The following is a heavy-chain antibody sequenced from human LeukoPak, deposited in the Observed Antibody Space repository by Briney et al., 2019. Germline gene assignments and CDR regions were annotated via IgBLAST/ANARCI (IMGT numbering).Heavy chain of an antibody. CDR1: GFTFSSYE. V-gene: IGHV3-48*03. Sequence: GGSLRLSCAASGFTFSSYEMNWVRQAPGKGLEWVSYISSSGSTIYYADSVKGRFTISRDNAKNSLCLQMNSLRAEDTAVYYCARDPDNWNTGYMDVWGKGTTVTVSS. D-gene: IGHD1/OR15-1a*01. J-gene: IGHJ6*03. CDR2: ISSSGSTI. CDR3: ARDPDNWNTGYMDV.